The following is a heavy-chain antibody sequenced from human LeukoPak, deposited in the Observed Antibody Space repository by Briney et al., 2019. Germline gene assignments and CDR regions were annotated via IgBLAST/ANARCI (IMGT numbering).Heavy chain of an antibody. V-gene: IGHV3-30-3*01. D-gene: IGHD4-23*01. CDR1: GFTFSSYA. Sequence: GGSLRLSCAASGFTFSSYAMHWVRQAPGKGLEWVAVISYDGSNKYYADSVKGRFTISRDNAKNSLYLQMNGLRDEDTAVYYCARDGTSYGGDHYDYWGQGTLVTVSS. J-gene: IGHJ4*02. CDR2: ISYDGSNK. CDR3: ARDGTSYGGDHYDY.